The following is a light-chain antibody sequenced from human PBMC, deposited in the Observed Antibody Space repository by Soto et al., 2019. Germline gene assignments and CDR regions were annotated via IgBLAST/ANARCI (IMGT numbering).Light chain of an antibody. V-gene: IGKV3-15*01. CDR3: QQYYDWPSLT. J-gene: IGKJ4*01. Sequence: EIVMKHSPDTLSVSPWERATLSSSASQSVSGNLAWYQQKPGQAPSLLIYGASTRATGIPARFSGSGSGTEFTLSISSLQSTDFAVYYCQQYYDWPSLTFGGGTKVDIK. CDR2: GAS. CDR1: QSVSGN.